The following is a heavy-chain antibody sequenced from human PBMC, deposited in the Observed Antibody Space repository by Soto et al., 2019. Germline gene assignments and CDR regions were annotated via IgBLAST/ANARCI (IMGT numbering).Heavy chain of an antibody. CDR1: GGSISSSSYY. CDR2: IYYSGST. Sequence: PSETLSLTCTVSGGSISSSSYYWGWIRQPPGKGLEWIGSIYYSGSTYYNPSLKSRVTISVDTSKNQFSLKLSSVTAADTAVYYCARQIVVVITVDYWGQGTLVNVS. D-gene: IGHD3-22*01. CDR3: ARQIVVVITVDY. V-gene: IGHV4-39*01. J-gene: IGHJ4*02.